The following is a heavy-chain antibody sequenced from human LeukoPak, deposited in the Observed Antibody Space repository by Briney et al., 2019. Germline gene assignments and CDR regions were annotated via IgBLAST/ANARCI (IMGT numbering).Heavy chain of an antibody. CDR1: GYTLTELS. Sequence: ASVKVSCKVSGYTLTELSMHWVRQAPGKGLEWMEGFDPEDGETIYAQKFQGRVTMTEDTSTDTAYMELSSLRSEDTAVYYCAILPSNRDGSYSTNFDYWGQGTLVTVSS. D-gene: IGHD1-26*01. CDR2: FDPEDGET. J-gene: IGHJ4*02. CDR3: AILPSNRDGSYSTNFDY. V-gene: IGHV1-24*01.